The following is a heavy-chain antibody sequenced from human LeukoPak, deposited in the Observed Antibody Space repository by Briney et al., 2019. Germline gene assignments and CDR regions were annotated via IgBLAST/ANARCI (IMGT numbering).Heavy chain of an antibody. J-gene: IGHJ4*02. CDR3: ARVAWETTVTN. D-gene: IGHD4-17*01. CDR1: GGSISSYY. CDR2: IYYSGST. V-gene: IGHV4-59*01. Sequence: SETLSLTCTVSGGSISSYYWSWIRQPPGKGLEWIGYIYYSGSTNYNPSLKSRVTISVDTSKNQFSLKLSSVTAADTAVYYCARVAWETTVTNWGRGTLVTVSS.